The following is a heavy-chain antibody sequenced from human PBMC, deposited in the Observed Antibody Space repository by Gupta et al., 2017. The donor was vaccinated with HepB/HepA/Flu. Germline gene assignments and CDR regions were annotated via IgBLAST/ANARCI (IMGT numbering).Heavy chain of an antibody. D-gene: IGHD6-13*01. Sequence: QVQLQESGPGLVKPSGTLSLTCVVSGVSISSFNYWSWVRQPPGKGLEWIGEIYHGGSPNYNPSRKSRVTISLDKSKNQFSLKLSSVTAAETAVYYCARGDSSSWSSRWGYFDLWGRGTLVTVSS. CDR3: ARGDSSSWSSRWGYFDL. V-gene: IGHV4-4*02. CDR2: IYHGGSP. CDR1: GVSISSFNY. J-gene: IGHJ2*01.